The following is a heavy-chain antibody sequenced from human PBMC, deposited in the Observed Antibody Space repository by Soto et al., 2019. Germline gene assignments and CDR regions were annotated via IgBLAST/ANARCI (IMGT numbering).Heavy chain of an antibody. CDR3: ARDKDRQQLGGNYYYILGV. CDR2: IMPVFATP. CDR1: GGTFSTSA. D-gene: IGHD3-3*02. V-gene: IGHV1-69*12. J-gene: IGHJ6*02. Sequence: QVQLMQSGAEVKKPGSSVKVSCKASGGTFSTSAISWVRQAPGEGLEWVGGIMPVFATPDYAQKFQGRVTISADESTTTASLELTSLTTADTAVYYCARDKDRQQLGGNYYYILGVWGQGTAITVSS.